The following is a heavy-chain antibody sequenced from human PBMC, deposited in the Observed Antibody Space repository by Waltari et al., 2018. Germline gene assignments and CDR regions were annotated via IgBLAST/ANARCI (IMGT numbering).Heavy chain of an antibody. Sequence: QVQRVQSGAEVKKPGSSVKVSCKASGGTFSSYALCSVRQAPGQGLEWMGGIIPILGIANYAQKFQGRVTITADESTSTAYMELSSLRSEDTAVYYCARVSHDFYYYYMDVWGKGTTVTVSS. CDR1: GGTFSSYA. J-gene: IGHJ6*03. CDR2: IIPILGIA. V-gene: IGHV1-69*04. CDR3: ARVSHDFYYYYMDV.